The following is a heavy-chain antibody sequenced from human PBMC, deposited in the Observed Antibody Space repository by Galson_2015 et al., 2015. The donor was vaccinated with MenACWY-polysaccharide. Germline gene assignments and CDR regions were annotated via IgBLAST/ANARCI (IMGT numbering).Heavy chain of an antibody. CDR1: GGSITSYY. CDR3: ARDSADNSAGGWLDP. V-gene: IGHV4-59*01. CDR2: IYHSGTT. D-gene: IGHD6-25*01. Sequence: ATLSLTCTVSGGSITSYYWSWIRQPPGKGLEYIGYIYHSGTTNYKPSLKSRVTISVDTSRNQFSLRLSSVTAADTAVYYCARDSADNSAGGWLDPWGQGTLVTVSS. J-gene: IGHJ5*02.